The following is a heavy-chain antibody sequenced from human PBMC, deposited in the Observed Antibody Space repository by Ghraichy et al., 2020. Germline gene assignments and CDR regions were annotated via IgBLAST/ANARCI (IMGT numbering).Heavy chain of an antibody. V-gene: IGHV3-23*01. D-gene: IGHD3-22*01. J-gene: IGHJ4*02. Sequence: LSLTCAASGFSFSSYAMSWVRQAPGKGLEWVSGMSGSGGSTYYADSVKGRFTISRDNSKNTLYLQMNSLRAEDTAVYYCAKVYYCARIDSRGGFDYWGQGTLVTVSS. CDR3: AKVYYCARIDSRGGFDY. CDR2: MSGSGGST. CDR1: GFSFSSYA.